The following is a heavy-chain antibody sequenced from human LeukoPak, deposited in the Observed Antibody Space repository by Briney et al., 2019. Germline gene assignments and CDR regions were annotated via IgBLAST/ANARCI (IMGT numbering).Heavy chain of an antibody. V-gene: IGHV1-46*01. D-gene: IGHD6-13*01. CDR2: INPSGGST. Sequence: ASVKVSCKASGYTFTSYYMHWVRQAPGQGLEWMGIINPSGGSTSYAQKFQGRVTMTRDTSTSTVYMELSSLRSEDTGVYYCARDLPELTAAGNTVDYYGMDVWGQGTTVTVSS. J-gene: IGHJ6*02. CDR1: GYTFTSYY. CDR3: ARDLPELTAAGNTVDYYGMDV.